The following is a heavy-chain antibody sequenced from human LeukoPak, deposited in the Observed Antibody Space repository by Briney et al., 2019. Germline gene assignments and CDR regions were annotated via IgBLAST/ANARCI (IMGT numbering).Heavy chain of an antibody. Sequence: ASVKVSRKASGYTLTGYYMHWVRHAPGQGLEWMGWINPNSGGTNYAQKCQGRVTMTRDTSISTAYMGLSRLRSDDTAVYYCARGGNWNDEPIDYWGQGTLVTVSS. V-gene: IGHV1-2*02. CDR3: ARGGNWNDEPIDY. D-gene: IGHD1-1*01. CDR2: INPNSGGT. J-gene: IGHJ4*02. CDR1: GYTLTGYY.